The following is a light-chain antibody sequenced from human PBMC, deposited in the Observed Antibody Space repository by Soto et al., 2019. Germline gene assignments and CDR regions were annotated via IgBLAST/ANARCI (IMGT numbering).Light chain of an antibody. V-gene: IGKV1-5*01. Sequence: IQLTQSHFTLSACVGETVTVTGLASQSVSGWLAWYQQKPGEAPKLLICDASTLYSGVPSRFSGSGSGTDFTLTISGLQPEDFAAYYCQRSYSSPWTFGQGTKVDIK. J-gene: IGKJ1*01. CDR3: QRSYSSPWT. CDR2: DAS. CDR1: QSVSGW.